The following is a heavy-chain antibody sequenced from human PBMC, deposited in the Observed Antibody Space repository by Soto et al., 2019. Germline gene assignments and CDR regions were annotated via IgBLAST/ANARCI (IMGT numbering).Heavy chain of an antibody. CDR2: LSGSGGGT. CDR3: ATLGPARLLAS. D-gene: IGHD1-26*01. Sequence: GSLRLSSADSGLTFRNYDLHWVRQAPGKGLEWVSFLSGSGGGTYYADSVKGRFTISRDNSKKTLYLQMNSLRAEDTAVYYCATLGPARLLASWGQGTLVTVSS. CDR1: GLTFRNYD. J-gene: IGHJ4*02. V-gene: IGHV3-23*01.